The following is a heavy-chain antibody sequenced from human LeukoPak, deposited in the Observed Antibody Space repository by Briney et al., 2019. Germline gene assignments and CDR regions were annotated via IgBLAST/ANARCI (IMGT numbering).Heavy chain of an antibody. Sequence: SETLSLTCAVYGGSFSGYYWSWIRQPPGKGLEWIGEINHSGSTNYNPSLKSRVTISVDTSKNQFSLKLSSVTAADTAVYYCARGLGVVMGYYYYYMDVWGKGITVTVSS. CDR3: ARGLGVVMGYYYYYMDV. CDR1: GGSFSGYY. J-gene: IGHJ6*03. CDR2: INHSGST. D-gene: IGHD3-3*01. V-gene: IGHV4-34*01.